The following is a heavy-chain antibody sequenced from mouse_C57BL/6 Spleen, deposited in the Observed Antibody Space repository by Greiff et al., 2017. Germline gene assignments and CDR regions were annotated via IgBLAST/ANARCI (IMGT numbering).Heavy chain of an antibody. J-gene: IGHJ4*01. D-gene: IGHD2-5*01. CDR2: IYPRSGNT. V-gene: IGHV1-81*01. CDR3: ARGGGDYSNYRYAMDY. CDR1: GYTFTSYG. Sequence: QVQLQQPGAELVRPGSSVKLSCKASGYTFTSYGISWVKQRTGQGLEWIGEIYPRSGNTYYNEKFKGKATLTADKSSSTAYMELRSLTSEDSAVYFCARGGGDYSNYRYAMDYWGQGTSVTVSS.